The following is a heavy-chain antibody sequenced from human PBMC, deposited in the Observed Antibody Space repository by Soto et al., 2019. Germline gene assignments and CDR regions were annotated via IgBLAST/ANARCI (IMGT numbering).Heavy chain of an antibody. CDR1: GFTFSYA. D-gene: IGHD3-22*01. CDR3: AKDPPSYYDSSGLFDY. Sequence: EVQLLESGGGLVQPGGSLRLSRAASGFTFSYAMNWDRQAPGKGLEWVSAISGSGDNTYYADSVKGRFTISRDNSKNTLYLQMNSLRAEDSAVYYCAKDPPSYYDSSGLFDYWGQGTLVTVSS. J-gene: IGHJ4*02. V-gene: IGHV3-23*01. CDR2: ISGSGDNT.